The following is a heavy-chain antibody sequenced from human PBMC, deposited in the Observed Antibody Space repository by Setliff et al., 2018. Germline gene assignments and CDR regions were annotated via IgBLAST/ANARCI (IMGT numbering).Heavy chain of an antibody. Sequence: ASVKVSCKASGYTFTGYYVHWVRQAPGQGLEWMGWINPNSGGTNYAQRFQGRVTMTRDTSTSTFYMELSSLRSEDTAVYYCARGVGAMGDYWGQGTLVTVSS. V-gene: IGHV1-2*02. J-gene: IGHJ4*02. D-gene: IGHD1-26*01. CDR3: ARGVGAMGDY. CDR2: INPNSGGT. CDR1: GYTFTGYY.